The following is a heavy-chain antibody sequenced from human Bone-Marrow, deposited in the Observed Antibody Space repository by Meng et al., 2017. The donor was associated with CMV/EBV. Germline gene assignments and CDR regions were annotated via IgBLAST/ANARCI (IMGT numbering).Heavy chain of an antibody. CDR2: IYPGDCDT. CDR1: GYSFTSYW. Sequence: KVSCKGSGYSFTSYWIGWVRQMPGKGLEWMGSIYPGDCDTKYSPNFQGQVTVSTDKSISTAYLQWSSLKAADTAMYYCARPPDYWGQGTLVTFSS. CDR3: ARPPDY. V-gene: IGHV5-51*01. J-gene: IGHJ4*02.